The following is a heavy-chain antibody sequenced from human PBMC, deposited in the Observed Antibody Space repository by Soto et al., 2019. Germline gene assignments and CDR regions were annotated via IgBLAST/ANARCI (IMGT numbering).Heavy chain of an antibody. J-gene: IGHJ5*02. CDR1: GGSISSGGYY. CDR2: IYYSGST. D-gene: IGHD1-26*01. V-gene: IGHV4-31*03. Sequence: PSETLSLTCTVSGGSISSGGYYWSWIRQHPGKGLEWIGYIYYSGSTYYNPSLKSRVTISVDTSKNQLSLKLTSMTAADTAVYYCARDMHVGFTHYFDPWGQGTLVTVSS. CDR3: ARDMHVGFTHYFDP.